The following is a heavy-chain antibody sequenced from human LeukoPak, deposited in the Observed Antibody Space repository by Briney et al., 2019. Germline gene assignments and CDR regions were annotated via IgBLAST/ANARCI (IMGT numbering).Heavy chain of an antibody. J-gene: IGHJ4*02. Sequence: SETLSLTCAVSGGSVSISSYSWGWIRQPPGKGLEWIGTLYYSGSTYYNPSLKSRVTISVDASQNQFSLKLSSVTAADTAVYYCARRATFYYYSSGYYYPFDYWGQGALVTVSS. D-gene: IGHD3-22*01. V-gene: IGHV4-39*01. CDR3: ARRATFYYYSSGYYYPFDY. CDR2: LYYSGST. CDR1: GGSVSISSYS.